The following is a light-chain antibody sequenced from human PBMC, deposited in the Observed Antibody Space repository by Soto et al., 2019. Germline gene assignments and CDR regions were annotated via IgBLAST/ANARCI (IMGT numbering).Light chain of an antibody. Sequence: QSALTQPASVSGSPGQSITISCTGTIIDVGGYDYVSWYQQHPGTAPKLIIYEVRNRTSGISLRFSGSKSGNTASLTISELEQEDEDDDYYNSSRSTTSLEVIFGGGTKLTVL. CDR1: IIDVGGYDY. CDR2: EVR. CDR3: NSSRSTTSLEVI. V-gene: IGLV2-14*01. J-gene: IGLJ2*01.